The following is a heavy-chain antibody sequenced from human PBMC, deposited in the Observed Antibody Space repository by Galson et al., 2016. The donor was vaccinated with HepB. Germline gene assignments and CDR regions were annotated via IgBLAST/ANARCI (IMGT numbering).Heavy chain of an antibody. Sequence: SLRLSCAASGFTGFTFSSYWMHWVRQAPGKGLVWVSRISLDGSVTIYGDSVKGRFFTSRDNAKNTLFLQMNSLRAEDTAVYHCGASRDGYIDYWGQGALVTISS. CDR3: GASRDGYIDY. V-gene: IGHV3-74*01. CDR1: GFTGFTFSSYW. J-gene: IGHJ4*01. D-gene: IGHD5-24*01. CDR2: ISLDGSVT.